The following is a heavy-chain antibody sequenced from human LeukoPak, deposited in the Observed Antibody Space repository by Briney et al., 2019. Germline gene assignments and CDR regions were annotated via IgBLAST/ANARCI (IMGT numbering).Heavy chain of an antibody. J-gene: IGHJ4*02. D-gene: IGHD3-9*01. CDR2: ISSGSSTI. CDR1: GFTFSTYS. Sequence: GGSLRLSCAVSGFTFSTYSMNWVRQAPGKGLEWVSYISSGSSTIYYADSVKGRFTISRDNAKNSLYLQMNSLRAEDTAVYYCARVGRYFDWLLSWGQGTLVTVSS. V-gene: IGHV3-48*04. CDR3: ARVGRYFDWLLS.